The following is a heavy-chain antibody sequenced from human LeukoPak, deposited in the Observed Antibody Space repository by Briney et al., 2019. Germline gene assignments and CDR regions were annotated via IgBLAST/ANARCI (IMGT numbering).Heavy chain of an antibody. CDR3: AREGYYGSGSYSFDY. Sequence: SETLSLTCTVSGDSISNYYWSWIRQPAGKGLEWIGRIYTSGSTNYNPSLKSRVTMSVDTSKNQFSLKLSSVTAADTAVYYCAREGYYGSGSYSFDYWGQGTLVTVSS. D-gene: IGHD3-10*01. J-gene: IGHJ4*02. CDR1: GDSISNYY. V-gene: IGHV4-4*07. CDR2: IYTSGST.